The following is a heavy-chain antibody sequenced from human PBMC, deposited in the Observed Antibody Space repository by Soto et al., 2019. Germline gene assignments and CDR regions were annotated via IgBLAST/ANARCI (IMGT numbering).Heavy chain of an antibody. CDR3: ARDGPRRIAAPL. CDR2: INHSGST. D-gene: IGHD6-6*01. Sequence: SETLSLTCAVYGGSFSGYYWSWIRQPPGKGLEWIGEINHSGSTNYNPSLKSRVTISVDTSKNQFSLTLRSVTAADTAVYYCARDGPRRIAAPLWGKGTLVTVSS. CDR1: GGSFSGYY. J-gene: IGHJ4*02. V-gene: IGHV4-34*01.